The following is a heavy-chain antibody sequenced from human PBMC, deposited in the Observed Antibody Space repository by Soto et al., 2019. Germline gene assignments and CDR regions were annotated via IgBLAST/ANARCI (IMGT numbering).Heavy chain of an antibody. V-gene: IGHV3-74*01. J-gene: IGHJ4*02. CDR3: ARATTSPAAVGGN. D-gene: IGHD6-13*01. CDR2: INSDGSST. Sequence: EVQMVESGGGLVQPGGSLRLSCSASGFTFSRYWMHWVRQAPGKGLVWVSRINSDGSSTNYADSVKGRFTVSRDNDKNTLMLQMNSLSAEDTDVYHGARATTSPAAVGGNWGKGTLVTVSS. CDR1: GFTFSRYW.